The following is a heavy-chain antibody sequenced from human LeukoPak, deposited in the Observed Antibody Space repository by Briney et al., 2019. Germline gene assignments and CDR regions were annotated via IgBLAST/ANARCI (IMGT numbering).Heavy chain of an antibody. CDR2: ISGSGGST. V-gene: IGHV3-23*01. D-gene: IGHD6-19*01. CDR3: AKLPGWHPYYFDY. Sequence: QPGGSLRLSCAASGYTFSSYAMRWVRQAPGKRLEWVSAISGSGGSTYYADSVKGRFTISRDNSKNTLYLQMNSLRAEDTAVYYCAKLPGWHPYYFDYWGQGTLVTVSS. CDR1: GYTFSSYA. J-gene: IGHJ4*02.